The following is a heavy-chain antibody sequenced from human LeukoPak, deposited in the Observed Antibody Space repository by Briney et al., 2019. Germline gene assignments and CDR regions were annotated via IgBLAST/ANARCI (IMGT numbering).Heavy chain of an antibody. CDR1: GYTFTSYG. CDR3: ARDYYDSSTPGGY. J-gene: IGHJ4*02. V-gene: IGHV1-18*01. Sequence: ASVMVSCKASGYTFTSYGFNWVRQAPAQGLEWMGWISTYNGNTNYAQNFQGRVTMTTDTSTSTAYMEVRSLSSDDTAVYYCARDYYDSSTPGGYWGQGTLVTVSS. D-gene: IGHD3-22*01. CDR2: ISTYNGNT.